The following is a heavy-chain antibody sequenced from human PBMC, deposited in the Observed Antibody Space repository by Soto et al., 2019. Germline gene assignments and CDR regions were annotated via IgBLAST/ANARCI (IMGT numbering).Heavy chain of an antibody. V-gene: IGHV3-74*01. CDR2: IKGDGTIT. J-gene: IGHJ4*02. D-gene: IGHD3-10*01. CDR1: GFTFSRDW. Sequence: EVPLVESGGGLVQPGGSLSLSCAASGFTFSRDWMHWVRQSPGKGLVWVSRIKGDGTITNYADSVKGRFTTSRDNAKNTVYLQLNSLTTEDTAVYYCARGGLGNYYNDYWGQGTLVTVSS. CDR3: ARGGLGNYYNDY.